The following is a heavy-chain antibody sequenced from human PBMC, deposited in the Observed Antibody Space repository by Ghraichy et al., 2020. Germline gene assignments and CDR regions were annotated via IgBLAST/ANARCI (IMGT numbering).Heavy chain of an antibody. CDR1: GYTFSTYP. D-gene: IGHD4-17*01. V-gene: IGHV1-3*01. CDR2: INAGNGYT. Sequence: ASVKVSCKASGYTFSTYPMHWVRQAPGQRLEWMGWINAGNGYTKYSQNFQGRVTITRDTSASTAYMELSSLTSEDTAVYYCARWGGDRLDCWGQGTLVTVSS. J-gene: IGHJ4*02. CDR3: ARWGGDRLDC.